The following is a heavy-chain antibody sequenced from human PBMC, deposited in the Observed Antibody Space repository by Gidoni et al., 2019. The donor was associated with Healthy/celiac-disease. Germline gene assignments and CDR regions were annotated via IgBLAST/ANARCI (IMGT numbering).Heavy chain of an antibody. J-gene: IGHJ4*02. V-gene: IGHV1-3*01. CDR2: INAGNGNT. CDR1: GYTFTSYA. CDR3: ARVPNGWLQSLDY. Sequence: QVQLVQSGAEVKKPGASVKVSCKASGYTFTSYAMHWVRQAPGQRLEWMGWINAGNGNTKYSQKFQGRVTITRDTSASTAYMELSSLRSEDTAVYYCARVPNGWLQSLDYWGQGTLVTVSS. D-gene: IGHD5-12*01.